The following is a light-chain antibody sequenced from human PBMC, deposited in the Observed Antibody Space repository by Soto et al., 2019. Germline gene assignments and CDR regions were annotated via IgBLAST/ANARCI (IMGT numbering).Light chain of an antibody. Sequence: QSVLTQPASGSGSPGQAITISCTGTSSDVGGYTYVSWYQQHPGKAPKFIIYDVSNRPSGVSNRFSGSKSGNTASLTISGLQAEDEAGYYCSSYTTSNTRQIVFGTGTKVTVL. CDR2: DVS. CDR1: SSDVGGYTY. V-gene: IGLV2-14*01. J-gene: IGLJ1*01. CDR3: SSYTTSNTRQIV.